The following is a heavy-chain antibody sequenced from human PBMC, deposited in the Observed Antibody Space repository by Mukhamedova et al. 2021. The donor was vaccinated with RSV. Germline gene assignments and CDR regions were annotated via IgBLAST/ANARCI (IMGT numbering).Heavy chain of an antibody. D-gene: IGHD3-16*01. J-gene: IGHJ5*02. Sequence: GKGLVWVSRINTDGGNTIYADFVKSRFTVFRDNAKNTLYLQMNSLRAEDTALYYCASGSFIRPSANDHWGQGTLVTVSS. CDR2: INTDGGNT. V-gene: IGHV3-74*01. CDR3: ASGSFIRPSANDH.